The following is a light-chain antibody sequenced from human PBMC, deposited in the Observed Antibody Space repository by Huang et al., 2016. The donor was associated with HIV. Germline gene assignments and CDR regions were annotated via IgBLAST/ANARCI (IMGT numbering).Light chain of an antibody. CDR2: GAS. Sequence: EIVMTQSPATLSVSPGDRATLSCRASQRINSDLAWYQQKPGQSPRLLIDGASHRATGIPARFSGSGSGTEFTLTINSLQSEDFAVYYCQQYYNWPPYTFGQGTKLEIK. CDR1: QRINSD. V-gene: IGKV3D-15*01. J-gene: IGKJ2*01. CDR3: QQYYNWPPYT.